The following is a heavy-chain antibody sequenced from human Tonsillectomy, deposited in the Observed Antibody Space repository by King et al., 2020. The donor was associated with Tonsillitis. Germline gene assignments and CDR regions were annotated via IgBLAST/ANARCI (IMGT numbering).Heavy chain of an antibody. CDR3: GRAKWGRIDY. V-gene: IGHV3-7*02. CDR1: GFPFSAHW. D-gene: IGHD7-27*01. CDR2: IKHDGSDK. J-gene: IGHJ4*02. Sequence: VQLVESGGGLVPPGGSLRLSCAASGFPFSAHWMAWARQVPGKGLEWVANIKHDGSDKYYVDSMEGRFSISKDDAKNSVYLQMNSLRVEDTAVYYCGRAKWGRIDYWGQGALVIVSS.